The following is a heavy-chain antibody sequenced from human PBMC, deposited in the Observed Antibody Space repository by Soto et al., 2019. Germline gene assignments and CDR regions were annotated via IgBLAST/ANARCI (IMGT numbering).Heavy chain of an antibody. CDR3: ASGITGTGGGGFDY. J-gene: IGHJ4*02. CDR1: GGSISSSSYY. Sequence: QLQLQESGPGLVKPSETLSLTCTVSGGSISSSSYYWGWIRQPPGKGLAWIGSIYYSGSTYYNPSPKSRVTISVDTSKNQFSLKLSSVTAADTAVYYWASGITGTGGGGFDYWGQGTLVTVSS. V-gene: IGHV4-39*01. D-gene: IGHD1-20*01. CDR2: IYYSGST.